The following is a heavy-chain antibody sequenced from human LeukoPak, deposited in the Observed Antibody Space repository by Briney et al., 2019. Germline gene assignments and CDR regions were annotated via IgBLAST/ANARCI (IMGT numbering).Heavy chain of an antibody. CDR3: AREQWLVGVGDY. CDR2: ISYDGSNK. J-gene: IGHJ4*02. Sequence: GRSLRISGAASRFTVGTSAITKGPPAPAMRLQRVAVISYDGSNKYYADSVKGRFTISRDNSKNTLYLQMNSLRAEDTAVYYCAREQWLVGVGDYWGQGTLVTVSS. D-gene: IGHD6-19*01. V-gene: IGHV3-30*04. CDR1: RFTVGTSA.